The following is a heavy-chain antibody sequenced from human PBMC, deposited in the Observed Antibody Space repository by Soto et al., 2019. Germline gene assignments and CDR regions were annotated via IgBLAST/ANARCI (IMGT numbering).Heavy chain of an antibody. CDR1: GGFISPYD. CDR2: IYFGGTT. CDR3: ARLGGFFQALDS. J-gene: IGHJ4*02. Sequence: SETLSQTCAVSGGFISPYDGSWIRQPPGKGLEWIGYIYFGGTTKYNPSLKSRVSMSVDTSKNQFSLKLTSVTAADTAVYYCARLGGFFQALDSWGQGTLVTVS. V-gene: IGHV4-59*08. D-gene: IGHD2-15*01.